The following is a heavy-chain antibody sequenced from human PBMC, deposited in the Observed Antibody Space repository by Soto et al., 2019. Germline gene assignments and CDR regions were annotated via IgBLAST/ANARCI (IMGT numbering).Heavy chain of an antibody. Sequence: QVQLVESGGGVVQPGRSPRLSCAASGFTFTSFAMHWVRQAPGKGLEWVAFISYDGSDKYYAESVRGRFTISRDDSKNTLFLQINSLATEDADVYYCAKDNPAVDHWGQGTLVTVSS. CDR1: GFTFTSFA. J-gene: IGHJ4*02. CDR3: AKDNPAVDH. V-gene: IGHV3-30*18. CDR2: ISYDGSDK.